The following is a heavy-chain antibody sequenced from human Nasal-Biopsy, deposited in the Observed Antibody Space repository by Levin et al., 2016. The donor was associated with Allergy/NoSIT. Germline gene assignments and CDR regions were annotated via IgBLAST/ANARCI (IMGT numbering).Heavy chain of an antibody. J-gene: IGHJ4*02. CDR3: ARAPGCRGGSCYSFDY. Sequence: SETLSLTCTVSGGSITNSYWGWIRQPPGKGLEYIGYFSYSGSTNYNPSLKSRVTISLDASKNQFSLQMFSVTAADTAVYFCARAPGCRGGSCYSFDYWGQGTLVTVSS. CDR1: GGSITNSY. V-gene: IGHV4-59*01. D-gene: IGHD2-15*01. CDR2: FSYSGST.